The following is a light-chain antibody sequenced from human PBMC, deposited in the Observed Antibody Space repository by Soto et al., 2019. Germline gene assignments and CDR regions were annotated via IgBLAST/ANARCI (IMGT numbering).Light chain of an antibody. J-gene: IGKJ1*01. CDR3: QQYGSTVT. CDR1: QSVSSGY. CDR2: GAS. Sequence: EIVLTQSPGTLSLSPGERATLSCRASQSVSSGYLAWYQQKPGQAPRLLIYGASSRATGIPDRFSGSGSGTDFTLTISRLEPEDFAMYYCQQYGSTVTFGQGTNVDIK. V-gene: IGKV3-20*01.